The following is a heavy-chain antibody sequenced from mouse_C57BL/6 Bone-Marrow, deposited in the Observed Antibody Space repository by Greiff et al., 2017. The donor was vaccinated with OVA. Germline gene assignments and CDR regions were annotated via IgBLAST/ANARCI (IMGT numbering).Heavy chain of an antibody. Sequence: EVKLVESGGGLVQPGGSLSLSCAASGFTFTDYYMSWVRQPPGKALEWLGFIRNKANGYTTEYSASVKGRFTISRDNSQSILYLQMNALIAEDSATYYCARDTLPYYSNLRWYFDVWGTGTTVTVSS. CDR1: GFTFTDYY. CDR3: ARDTLPYYSNLRWYFDV. V-gene: IGHV7-3*01. D-gene: IGHD2-5*01. J-gene: IGHJ1*03. CDR2: IRNKANGYTT.